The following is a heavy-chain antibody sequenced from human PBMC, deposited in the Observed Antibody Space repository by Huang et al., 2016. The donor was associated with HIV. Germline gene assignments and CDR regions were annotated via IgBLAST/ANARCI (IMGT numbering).Heavy chain of an antibody. CDR1: GGSLSGQF. Sequence: HVHLQQWGAGLVRPSETLSLTCAVFGGSLSGQFWTWIRQSPGRGLEWIGEIGDCTGNVNYKASRRSRLTMSVNTAKNQCALTLTSVTAADTGLYYCGRTGGSDRERFYHLSTDIWGPGTAVIVSS. CDR3: GRTGGSDRERFYHLSTDI. D-gene: IGHD7-27*01. V-gene: IGHV4-34*02. J-gene: IGHJ6*02. CDR2: IGDCTGNV.